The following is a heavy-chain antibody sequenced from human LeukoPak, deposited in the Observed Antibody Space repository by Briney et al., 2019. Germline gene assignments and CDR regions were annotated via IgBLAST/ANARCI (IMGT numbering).Heavy chain of an antibody. CDR1: GGSFSGYY. CDR2: INHSGST. V-gene: IGHV4-34*01. D-gene: IGHD2-2*01. CDR3: ARSYCTSTSCHFDY. J-gene: IGHJ4*02. Sequence: PSETLSLTCAVYGGSFSGYYWSWIRQPPGKGLEWIGEINHSGSTNYNPSLKSRVTISVDTSKNQFSLKLSSVTAADTAVYYCARSYCTSTSCHFDYWGQGTLVTVSS.